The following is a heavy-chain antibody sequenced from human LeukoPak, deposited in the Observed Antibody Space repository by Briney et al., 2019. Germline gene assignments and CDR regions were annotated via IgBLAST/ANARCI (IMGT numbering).Heavy chain of an antibody. D-gene: IGHD4-17*01. CDR3: ARVFDYGDYVGWYFDL. J-gene: IGHJ2*01. V-gene: IGHV1-69*05. Sequence: SVKVSCKASGGIFSSYAISWVRQAPGQGLEWMGRIIPIFGTASYAQKFQGRVTITTDESTSTAYMELSSLRSEDTAVYYCARVFDYGDYVGWYFDLWGRGTLVTVSS. CDR2: IIPIFGTA. CDR1: GGIFSSYA.